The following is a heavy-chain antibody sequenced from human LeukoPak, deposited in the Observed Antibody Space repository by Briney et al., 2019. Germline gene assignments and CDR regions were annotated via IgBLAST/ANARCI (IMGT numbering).Heavy chain of an antibody. D-gene: IGHD1-26*01. Sequence: PRGSLRLSCAGSEFTFRSYSMHWVRQAPGKGLEWVSSISGSSSDIYYADSVKGRFTISRDNSKNSLYLQMEGLRAEDTALYYCARRGYHDYSGFDYWGQGTLVTVSS. J-gene: IGHJ4*02. V-gene: IGHV3-21*01. CDR1: EFTFRSYS. CDR3: ARRGYHDYSGFDY. CDR2: ISGSSSDI.